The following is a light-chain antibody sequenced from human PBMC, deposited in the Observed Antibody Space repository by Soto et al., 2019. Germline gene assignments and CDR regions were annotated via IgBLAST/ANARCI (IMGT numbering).Light chain of an antibody. CDR2: AAS. Sequence: DIQMTQSPSSLSASVGDRVTITCRASQSISSYLNWYQQKPGKAPKLLIYAASSLQSGVPSRFSGSGSGTDFTLTISSLQPEDVAVYYCQQYYSTFPITFGQGTRLEIK. CDR3: QQYYSTFPIT. J-gene: IGKJ5*01. CDR1: QSISSY. V-gene: IGKV1-39*01.